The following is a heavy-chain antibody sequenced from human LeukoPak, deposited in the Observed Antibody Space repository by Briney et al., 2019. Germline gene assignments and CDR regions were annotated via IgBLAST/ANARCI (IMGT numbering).Heavy chain of an antibody. D-gene: IGHD2-2*01. V-gene: IGHV3-23*01. CDR1: GFTFSRYG. J-gene: IGHJ4*02. CDR2: ITGRGVRT. CDR3: ANGAHPDPSHYYFDY. Sequence: PGGSLRLSCAASGFTFSRYGMSWVRQAPGKGLEWVSAITGRGVRTYNGDSVKGRFTISRDTSKNTVYLQMNSLRGDDTAVYYCANGAHPDPSHYYFDYWGQGALVTVSS.